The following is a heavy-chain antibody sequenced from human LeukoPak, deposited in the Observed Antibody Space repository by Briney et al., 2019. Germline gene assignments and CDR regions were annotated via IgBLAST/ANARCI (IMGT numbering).Heavy chain of an antibody. V-gene: IGHV3-23*01. CDR2: MSAVGGST. Sequence: PGGSLRLSCAASGIIFSDYAMTWVRQAPGKGLEWVSGMSAVGGSTYYVDSLKGRFTISRDNSKSTLYLQMNSLRAEDTAVYYCAKDRSSSWYPSYMDVWGKGTTVTVSS. CDR3: AKDRSSSWYPSYMDV. CDR1: GIIFSDYA. J-gene: IGHJ6*03. D-gene: IGHD6-13*01.